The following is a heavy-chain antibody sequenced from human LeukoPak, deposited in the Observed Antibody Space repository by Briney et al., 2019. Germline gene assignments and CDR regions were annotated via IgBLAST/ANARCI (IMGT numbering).Heavy chain of an antibody. CDR1: GLTFTFSTSG. V-gene: IGHV3-30*02. D-gene: IGHD3-16*02. CDR2: IQYDGSEK. CDR3: AREGGTIEIGEFDY. Sequence: GGSLRLSCAVSGLTFTFSTSGIHWVRQAPGKELEWVAFIQYDGSEKYYADSVKGRCTTSRDNSKNTVYLQMNSLTGEDTAIYYCAREGGTIEIGEFDYWGQGTLVTVSS. J-gene: IGHJ4*02.